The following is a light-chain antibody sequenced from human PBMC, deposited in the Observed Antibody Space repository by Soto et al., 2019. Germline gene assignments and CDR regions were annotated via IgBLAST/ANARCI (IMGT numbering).Light chain of an antibody. V-gene: IGKV3-20*01. Sequence: EIVLTQSPGTLSLSPGETATLSCRASQSVARDLTWYQHKPGQAPRLLISRASTGATGIPDGFSGSGSGTDFTLTINRLEPEDSAVYYCQQHTVSMYTFGQGTKLEIK. CDR1: QSVARD. J-gene: IGKJ2*01. CDR2: RAS. CDR3: QQHTVSMYT.